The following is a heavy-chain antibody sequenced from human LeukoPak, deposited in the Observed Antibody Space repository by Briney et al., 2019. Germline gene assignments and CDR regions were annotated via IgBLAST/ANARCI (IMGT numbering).Heavy chain of an antibody. CDR1: GGSISSYY. V-gene: IGHV4-59*01. CDR3: TRGLGGGNYPPSDY. J-gene: IGHJ4*02. CDR2: IYYSGST. D-gene: IGHD1-26*01. Sequence: KPSETLSLTCTVSGGSISSYYWSWIRQPPGKGLEWIGYIYYSGSTNYNPSLKSRVTISVDTSKNQLSLRLSSVTAADTAVYYCTRGLGGGNYPPSDYWGQGTLVTVSS.